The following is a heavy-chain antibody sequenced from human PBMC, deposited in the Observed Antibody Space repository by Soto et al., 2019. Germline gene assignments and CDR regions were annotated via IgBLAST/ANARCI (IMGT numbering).Heavy chain of an antibody. V-gene: IGHV3-53*01. CDR2: IYSGGST. CDR1: GFTVSSNY. CDR3: ARFGEQLSSGYYGMDV. J-gene: IGHJ6*02. Sequence: GGSLGLSCAASGFTVSSNYMSWVRQAPGKGLEWVSVIYSGGSTYYADSVKGRFTISRDNSKNTLYLQMNSLRAGDTAVYYCARFGEQLSSGYYGMDVWGQGTTVTVSS. D-gene: IGHD3-10*01.